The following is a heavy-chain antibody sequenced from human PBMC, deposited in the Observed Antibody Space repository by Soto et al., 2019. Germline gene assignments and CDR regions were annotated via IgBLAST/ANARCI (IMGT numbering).Heavy chain of an antibody. CDR1: GYTFTSYG. V-gene: IGHV1-69*13. Sequence: SVKVSCKASGYTFTSYGISWVRQAPGQGLEWMGWIIPIFGTANYAQKFQGRVTITADESTSTAYMELSSLRSEDTAVYYCARGSGYSSSWNAFDIWGQGTMVTVSS. J-gene: IGHJ3*02. CDR2: IIPIFGTA. D-gene: IGHD6-13*01. CDR3: ARGSGYSSSWNAFDI.